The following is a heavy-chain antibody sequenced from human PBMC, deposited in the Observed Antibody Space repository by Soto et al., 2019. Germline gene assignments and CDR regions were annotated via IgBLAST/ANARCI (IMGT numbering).Heavy chain of an antibody. V-gene: IGHV1-18*01. Sequence: QVQLVQSGAEVKNPGASVKVSCKASGYTFTRYGIGWARQAPGQGLEWMGWINTSNGNTNYAQNGQGRVTLTTDTPTRSAYMALRSLGSNATARYYCAVGDVYGTLSPQDVWGQGTTVIVSS. CDR3: AVGDVYGTLSPQDV. CDR1: GYTFTRYG. D-gene: IGHD3-16*01. J-gene: IGHJ6*01. CDR2: INTSNGNT.